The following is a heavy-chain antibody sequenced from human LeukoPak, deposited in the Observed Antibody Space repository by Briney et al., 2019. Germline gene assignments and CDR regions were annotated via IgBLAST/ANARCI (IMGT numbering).Heavy chain of an antibody. V-gene: IGHV3-15*01. D-gene: IGHD3-10*01. J-gene: IGHJ5*02. CDR1: GFTLSNAW. CDR3: TTGMVRGVIT. CDR2: IKSKTDGGTT. Sequence: PGGSLRLSCAASGFTLSNAWMSWVRQAPGKGLEWVGRIKSKTDGGTTDYAAPVKGRFTISRDDSKNTLYMQMNSLTTEDTAVYYCTTGMVRGVITWGQGTLVTVSS.